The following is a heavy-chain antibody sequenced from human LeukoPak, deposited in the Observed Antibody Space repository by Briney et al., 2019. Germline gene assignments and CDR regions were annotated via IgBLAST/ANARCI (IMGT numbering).Heavy chain of an antibody. J-gene: IGHJ6*03. CDR1: GGSISSSTYY. Sequence: SETLSLTCAVSGGSISSSTYYWGWIRQPPGKGLEWIVSIYNSGSTHYNPSLKSRVTISVDTSKNQFSLKLSSVTAADTAVYYCARGKPRYSGYDYPYYYYYMDVWGKGTTVTISS. V-gene: IGHV4-39*07. CDR2: IYNSGST. CDR3: ARGKPRYSGYDYPYYYYYMDV. D-gene: IGHD5-12*01.